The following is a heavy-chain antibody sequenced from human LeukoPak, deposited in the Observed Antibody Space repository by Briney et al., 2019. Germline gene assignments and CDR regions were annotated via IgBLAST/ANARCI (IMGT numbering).Heavy chain of an antibody. J-gene: IGHJ3*02. Sequence: PGGSLRLSCAASGFTFSSYAMSWVRQAPGKGLEWVSAISGSGGSTYYADSVKGRFTISRDNSKNTLYLQMNSLRAEDTAVYYCAKHSSITIFGVVITGDAFDIWGQGTMVTVSS. CDR2: ISGSGGST. V-gene: IGHV3-23*01. CDR3: AKHSSITIFGVVITGDAFDI. CDR1: GFTFSSYA. D-gene: IGHD3-3*01.